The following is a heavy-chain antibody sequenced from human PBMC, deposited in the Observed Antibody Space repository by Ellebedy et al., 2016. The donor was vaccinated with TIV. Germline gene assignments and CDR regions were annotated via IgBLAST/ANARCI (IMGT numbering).Heavy chain of an antibody. D-gene: IGHD2-15*01. Sequence: GESLKISCAASGFTFSDYAMHWVRQAPGKGLEWVAIIWSDGSDKYYADSVKGRFTISRDNSKNTLYLQMNSLRAEDTAVYYCASGDCSGDSCPYSYYGMDVWGRGTTVTVSS. J-gene: IGHJ6*02. V-gene: IGHV3-33*01. CDR3: ASGDCSGDSCPYSYYGMDV. CDR2: IWSDGSDK. CDR1: GFTFSDYA.